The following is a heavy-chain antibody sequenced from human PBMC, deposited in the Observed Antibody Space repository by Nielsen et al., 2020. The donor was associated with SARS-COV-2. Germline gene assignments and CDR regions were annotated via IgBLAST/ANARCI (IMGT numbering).Heavy chain of an antibody. CDR1: GGSFSGYY. J-gene: IGHJ4*02. CDR2: IYYSGST. Sequence: SETLSLTCAVYGGSFSGYYWSWIRQPPGKGLEWIGYIYYSGSTNYNPSLKSRVTISVDTSKNQFSLKLSSVTAADTAVYYCARGGDGYPIDYWGQGTLVTVSS. V-gene: IGHV4-59*01. D-gene: IGHD5-24*01. CDR3: ARGGDGYPIDY.